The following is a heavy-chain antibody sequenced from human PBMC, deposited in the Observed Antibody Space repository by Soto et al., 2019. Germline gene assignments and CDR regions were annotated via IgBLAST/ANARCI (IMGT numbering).Heavy chain of an antibody. Sequence: QAQVVQSGAEVRKPGSSVKLSCKASEGTFNSYAIAWVRQAPGQGLEWMGGVIPYYNTLNYAQKFQDRVTITADDSTNTVYMELSSLRSDDTAVYFCASGASRWYPYFFDSWAQGTLVTVSS. D-gene: IGHD6-13*01. CDR1: EGTFNSYA. CDR3: ASGASRWYPYFFDS. CDR2: VIPYYNTL. J-gene: IGHJ4*02. V-gene: IGHV1-69*01.